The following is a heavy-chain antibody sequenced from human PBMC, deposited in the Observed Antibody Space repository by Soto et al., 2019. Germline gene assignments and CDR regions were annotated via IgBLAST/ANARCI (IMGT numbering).Heavy chain of an antibody. CDR1: GFTFSYYY. Sequence: GGSLRLSCAASGFTFSYYYMSWIRQSPGKGLEWVSYISSSGSTIYYADSVKGRFTISRDNAKNSLYLQMNSLRAEDAAVYYCARDEVVVVPAASGFDYWGQGTLVTVS. CDR2: ISSSGSTI. D-gene: IGHD2-2*01. V-gene: IGHV3-11*01. CDR3: ARDEVVVVPAASGFDY. J-gene: IGHJ4*02.